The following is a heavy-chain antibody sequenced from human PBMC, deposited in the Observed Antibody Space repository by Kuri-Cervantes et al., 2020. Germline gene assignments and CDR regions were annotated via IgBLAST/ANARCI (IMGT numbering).Heavy chain of an antibody. Sequence: SVKVSCKASGGTFSSYAISWVRQAPGQGLEWMGGIIPIFGTANYAQKFQGRVTITTDESTSTAYMELSSLKASDTAMYYCARQPPPTVVTPYYFDYWGQGTLVTVSS. J-gene: IGHJ4*02. D-gene: IGHD4-23*01. CDR3: ARQPPPTVVTPYYFDY. CDR2: IIPIFGTA. V-gene: IGHV1-69*05. CDR1: GGTFSSYA.